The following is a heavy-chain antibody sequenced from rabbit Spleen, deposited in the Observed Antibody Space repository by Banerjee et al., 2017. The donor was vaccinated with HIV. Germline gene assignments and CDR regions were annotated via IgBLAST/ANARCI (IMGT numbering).Heavy chain of an antibody. CDR2: IDTGFGYT. V-gene: IGHV1S45*01. CDR1: GFSFSSSYW. D-gene: IGHD1-1*01. J-gene: IGHJ6*01. Sequence: QEQLVESGGGLVQPEGSLTLTCTASGFSFSSSYWICWVRQAPGKGLEWIGCIDTGFGYTYYASWAKGRFTMSTTSTTVDLKMTSLTAADTATYFCAKSSYHYVGYWGLWGPGTLVTVS. CDR3: AKSSYHYVGYWGL.